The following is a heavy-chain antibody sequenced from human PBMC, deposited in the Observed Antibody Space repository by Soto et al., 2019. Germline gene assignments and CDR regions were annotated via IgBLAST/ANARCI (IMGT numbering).Heavy chain of an antibody. CDR1: GFTFSSYG. D-gene: IGHD3-22*01. Sequence: QVQLVESGGGVVQPGRSLRLSCAASGFTFSSYGMHWVRQAPGKGLEWVAVISYDGSNKYYADSVKGRFTISRDNSKNTLYLQMNSLRAEDTAVYYCAKVPGPGYYDSTRDAFDIWGQGTMVTVSS. CDR2: ISYDGSNK. J-gene: IGHJ3*02. V-gene: IGHV3-30*18. CDR3: AKVPGPGYYDSTRDAFDI.